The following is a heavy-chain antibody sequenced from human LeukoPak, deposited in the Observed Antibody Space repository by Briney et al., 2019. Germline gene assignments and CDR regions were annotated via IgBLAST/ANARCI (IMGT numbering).Heavy chain of an antibody. V-gene: IGHV3-30-3*01. Sequence: GRSLRLSCAASGFTFSSYAMHWVRQAPGKGLEWVAVISYDGSNKYYADSVKGRFTISRDNAKNSLFLQMNSLGAEDMAVYYCAKDTRRIMAHDYWGQGTLVIVSS. CDR1: GFTFSSYA. CDR2: ISYDGSNK. J-gene: IGHJ4*02. CDR3: AKDTRRIMAHDY. D-gene: IGHD3-16*01.